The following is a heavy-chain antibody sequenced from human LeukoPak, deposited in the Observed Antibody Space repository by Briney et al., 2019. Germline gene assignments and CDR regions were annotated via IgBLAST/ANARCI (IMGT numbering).Heavy chain of an antibody. CDR2: INHSGSA. CDR1: GGSFSGYY. D-gene: IGHD2-8*01. CDR3: ARQGLLYENWFDP. J-gene: IGHJ5*02. V-gene: IGHV4-34*01. Sequence: SETLSLTCTVSGGSFSGYYCTWIRQPPGKGLEWIGEINHSGSANYNPSLKSRVTISLDTSKNQFSLNLSSVTAADTAVYYCARQGLLYENWFDPWGQGTLVTVSS.